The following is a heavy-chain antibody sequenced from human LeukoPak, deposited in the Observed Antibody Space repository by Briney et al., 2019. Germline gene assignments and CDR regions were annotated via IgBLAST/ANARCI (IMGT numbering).Heavy chain of an antibody. J-gene: IGHJ6*03. CDR1: GGTFSSYA. Sequence: SVKVSCKASGGTFSSYAISWVRQAPGQGLEWMGGIIPIFGTANYAQKFQGRVTITTDESTSTAHMELSSLRSEDTAVYYCATHRIAVAGLMDVWGKGTTVTVSS. D-gene: IGHD6-19*01. V-gene: IGHV1-69*05. CDR2: IIPIFGTA. CDR3: ATHRIAVAGLMDV.